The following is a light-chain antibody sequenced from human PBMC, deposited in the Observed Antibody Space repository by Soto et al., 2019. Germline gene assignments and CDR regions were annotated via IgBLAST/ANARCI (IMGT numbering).Light chain of an antibody. CDR3: QKYNSAPLT. J-gene: IGKJ4*01. V-gene: IGKV3-15*01. CDR1: QSVFSS. Sequence: EIVLTQSPGTLSLSPGERATLSCRASQSVFSSLAWYQHKPGQAPRLLIYGAATRATGIPARFSGSGSGTEFTLTISSLQPEDVAAYYCQKYNSAPLTFGGGTKVDIK. CDR2: GAA.